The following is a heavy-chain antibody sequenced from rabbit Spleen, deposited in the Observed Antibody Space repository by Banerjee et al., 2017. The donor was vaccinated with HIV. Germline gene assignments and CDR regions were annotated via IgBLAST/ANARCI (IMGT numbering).Heavy chain of an antibody. D-gene: IGHD1-1*01. CDR1: GVSLNDKDV. Sequence: QEQLEESGGGLVKPEGSLTLTCKASGVSLNDKDVMCWVRQAPGKGLEWIACINIVTGKSVYATWAKGRFTISRTSSTTVTLRMTSLTAADTATYFCARDLVGVIGWNFYLWGQGTLVTVS. J-gene: IGHJ4*01. CDR2: INIVTGKS. V-gene: IGHV1S45*01. CDR3: ARDLVGVIGWNFYL.